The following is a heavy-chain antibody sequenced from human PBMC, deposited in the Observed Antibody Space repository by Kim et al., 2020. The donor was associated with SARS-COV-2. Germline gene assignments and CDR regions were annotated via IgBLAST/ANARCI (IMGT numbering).Heavy chain of an antibody. CDR1: GFTFDDYA. D-gene: IGHD4-17*01. CDR2: ISWNSGSI. CDR3: VYGDYTDY. J-gene: IGHJ4*02. V-gene: IGHV3-9*01. Sequence: GGSLRLSCAASGFTFDDYAMHWVRQAPGKGLEWVSGISWNSGSIGYADSVKGRFTISRDNAKNSLYLQMNSLRAEDTALYYCVYGDYTDYWGQGTLVTVSS.